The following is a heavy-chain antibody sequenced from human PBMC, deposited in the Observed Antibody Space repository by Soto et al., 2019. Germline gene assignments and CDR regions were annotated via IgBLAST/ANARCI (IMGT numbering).Heavy chain of an antibody. CDR3: TTAGVVVPGLYYGMDV. V-gene: IGHV3-15*07. Sequence: PGGSLRLSCAASGFTFSNAWMKWGRQAPGKGLEWVGRIKSKTDGGTTDYAAPVKGRFTISRDDSKNTLYLQMNSLKTEDTAVCYCTTAGVVVPGLYYGMDVWGQGTTVTVSS. CDR2: IKSKTDGGTT. CDR1: GFTFSNAW. D-gene: IGHD2-2*01. J-gene: IGHJ6*02.